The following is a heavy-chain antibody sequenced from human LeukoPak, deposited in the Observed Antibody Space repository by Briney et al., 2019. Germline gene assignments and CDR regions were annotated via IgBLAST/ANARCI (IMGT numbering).Heavy chain of an antibody. J-gene: IGHJ4*02. CDR1: GFTFSSYW. Sequence: GGSLRLSCAASGFTFSSYWIHWVRQAPGKGLVWVSRINSDGSITSYADSVKGRFTISRDNSKNTLYLQMNRLRAEDTAVYYCAKAYSGSYYAHLNWGQGTLVTVSS. D-gene: IGHD1-26*01. CDR2: INSDGSIT. V-gene: IGHV3-74*01. CDR3: AKAYSGSYYAHLN.